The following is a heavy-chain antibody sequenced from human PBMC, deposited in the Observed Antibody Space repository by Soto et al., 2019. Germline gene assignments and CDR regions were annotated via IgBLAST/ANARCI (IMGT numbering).Heavy chain of an antibody. V-gene: IGHV5-51*01. J-gene: IGHJ3*02. D-gene: IGHD3-3*01. CDR2: TYPGHSDT. CDR1: GYTFSTYW. Sequence: PGESLKISCKGSGYTFSTYWIAWVRQLPGKGLQWMGITYPGHSDTRYSPSFRGQATISADESVNTAYLQWSSLKASDTAIYYCARRPMGYDFWNAHLDIWRQGTMVTVSS. CDR3: ARRPMGYDFWNAHLDI.